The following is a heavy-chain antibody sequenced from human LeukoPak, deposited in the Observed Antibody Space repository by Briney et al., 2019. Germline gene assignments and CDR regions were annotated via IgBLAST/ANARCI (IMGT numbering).Heavy chain of an antibody. D-gene: IGHD3-10*01. CDR3: ARIKYSWYSSYKGWFDS. J-gene: IGHJ5*01. CDR2: FNPGDSDV. Sequence: GESLKISCKASGYTFTDYWVAWLRQMPGKGLEYMGVFNPGDSDVKYSPSLRGQVSISADKSITTAYLQWSSLEASDTAIYYCARIKYSWYSSYKGWFDSWGQGTLITVTS. V-gene: IGHV5-51*01. CDR1: GYTFTDYW.